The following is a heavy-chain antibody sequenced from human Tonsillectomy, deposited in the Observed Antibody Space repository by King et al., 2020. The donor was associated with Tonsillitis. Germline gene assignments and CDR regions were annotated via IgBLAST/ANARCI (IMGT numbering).Heavy chain of an antibody. CDR2: ILPIFGTT. CDR3: AKGRSAGYDY. CDR1: GGTFSSDA. Sequence: QLVQSGAEVKKPGSSVTVSCQAPGGTFSSDAISWVRQAPGQGLEWMGGILPIFGTTNYAQKFQDRVTITADESTSTVSMELSSLRTEDTARYYCAKGRSAGYDYWGPGTLVTVSS. J-gene: IGHJ4*02. D-gene: IGHD1-26*01. V-gene: IGHV1-69*01.